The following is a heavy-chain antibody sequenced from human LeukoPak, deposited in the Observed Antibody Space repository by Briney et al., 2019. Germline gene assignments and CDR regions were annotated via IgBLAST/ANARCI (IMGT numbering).Heavy chain of an antibody. Sequence: ASVKVSCKASGYTLTGYFMHWVRQAPGQGLEWMGWINPNSGGTNYAQKFQGRVTMTRDTSISTAYMELSRLRSDDTAVYYCASSIVYCSSTSCYFNWGRGTLVTVSS. CDR3: ASSIVYCSSTSCYFN. CDR1: GYTLTGYF. V-gene: IGHV1-2*02. J-gene: IGHJ4*02. D-gene: IGHD2-2*01. CDR2: INPNSGGT.